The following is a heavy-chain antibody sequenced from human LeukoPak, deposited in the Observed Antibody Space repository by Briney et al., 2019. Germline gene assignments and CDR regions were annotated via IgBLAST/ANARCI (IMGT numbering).Heavy chain of an antibody. D-gene: IGHD1-26*01. Sequence: SETLSLTCAVSGGSTSEDYWSWIRQPPGKGLEWVWYLYYTGSTIYTPSLKSRVTISADTSKNQFSLQLSTVTAADTAVYYCARGAEWELLYCKIWGQGTLGTVSS. J-gene: IGHJ4*02. V-gene: IGHV4-59*12. CDR2: LYYTGST. CDR3: ARGAEWELLYCKI. CDR1: GGSTSEDY.